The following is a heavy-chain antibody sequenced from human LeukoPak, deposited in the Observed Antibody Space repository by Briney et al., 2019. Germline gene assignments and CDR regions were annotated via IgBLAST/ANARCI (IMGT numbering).Heavy chain of an antibody. CDR2: IYYTGST. Sequence: SETLSLTCTVSGGSIGSNNYFLGWIRQPPGKELEWIASIYYTGSTYYNPSLKSRVSIFVDTSKNQLSLKLKSVTAADTAIYYCARHLPLSFYDSRGHSIGPGNVDYWGQGTLVTVSS. CDR3: ARHLPLSFYDSRGHSIGPGNVDY. V-gene: IGHV4-39*01. J-gene: IGHJ4*02. D-gene: IGHD3-22*01. CDR1: GGSIGSNNYF.